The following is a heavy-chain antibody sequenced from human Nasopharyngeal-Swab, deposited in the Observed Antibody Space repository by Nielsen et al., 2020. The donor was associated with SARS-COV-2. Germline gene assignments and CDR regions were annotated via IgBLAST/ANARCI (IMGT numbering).Heavy chain of an antibody. D-gene: IGHD1-7*01. CDR3: ARDIITGTIVGAFDI. V-gene: IGHV3-48*01. Sequence: VRQAPGKGLEWVSYISSSSSTIYYADSVKGRFTISRDNAKNSLYLQMNNLRAEDTAVYYCARDIITGTIVGAFDIWGQGTMVTVSS. CDR2: ISSSSSTI. J-gene: IGHJ3*02.